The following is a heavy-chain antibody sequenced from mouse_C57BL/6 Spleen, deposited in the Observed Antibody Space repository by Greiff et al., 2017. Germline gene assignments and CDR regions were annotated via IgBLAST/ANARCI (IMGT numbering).Heavy chain of an antibody. D-gene: IGHD1-1*01. V-gene: IGHV1-64*01. Sequence: QVQLQQPGAELVKPGASVKLSCKASGYTFTSYWMHWVKQRPGQGLEWIGMIHPNSGSTNYNEKFKSKATLTVDKSSSTAYMQLSSLTSEDSAVYDCARDYGSSYRYFDVWGTGTTVTVSS. J-gene: IGHJ1*03. CDR1: GYTFTSYW. CDR3: ARDYGSSYRYFDV. CDR2: IHPNSGST.